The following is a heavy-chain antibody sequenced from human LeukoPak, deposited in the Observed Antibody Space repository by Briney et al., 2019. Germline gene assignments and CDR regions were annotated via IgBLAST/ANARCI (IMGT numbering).Heavy chain of an antibody. CDR3: ARPPLYSGYDKLNDY. Sequence: GRSLRLSCAASGFTFSSYAMHWVRQAPGKGLEWVAVISYDGSNKYYADSVKGRFTISRDNSKNTLYLQMNSLRAEDTAVYYCARPPLYSGYDKLNDYWGQGTLVTVPS. CDR2: ISYDGSNK. V-gene: IGHV3-30-3*01. CDR1: GFTFSSYA. D-gene: IGHD5-12*01. J-gene: IGHJ4*02.